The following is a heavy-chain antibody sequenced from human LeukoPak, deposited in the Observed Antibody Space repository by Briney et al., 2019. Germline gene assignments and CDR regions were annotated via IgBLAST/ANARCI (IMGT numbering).Heavy chain of an antibody. V-gene: IGHV1-8*01. CDR3: ARGPPNWGYDY. D-gene: IGHD7-27*01. J-gene: IGHJ4*02. Sequence: ASVKVSCKASGYTFTSYDFNWVRQATGQRPEWMGWMSPNSGDTGYAQKFQDRVTMTRNTSISTAYMELSSPRSDDTAVYYCARGPPNWGYDYWGPGTLVTVSS. CDR2: MSPNSGDT. CDR1: GYTFTSYD.